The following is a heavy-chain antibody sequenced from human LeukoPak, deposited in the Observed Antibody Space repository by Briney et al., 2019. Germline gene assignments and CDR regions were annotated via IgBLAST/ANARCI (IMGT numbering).Heavy chain of an antibody. V-gene: IGHV3-7*01. J-gene: IGHJ4*02. CDR3: ASLEYSSSQGRDY. CDR2: IKQDGSEK. D-gene: IGHD6-6*01. Sequence: PGGSLRLSCAASGFTFSSYWMSWVRQAPGKGLEWVANIKQDGSEKYYVDSVKGRFTISRDNAKNSLYLQMNSLRAEDTAVYYCASLEYSSSQGRDYWGQGTLVTVSS. CDR1: GFTFSSYW.